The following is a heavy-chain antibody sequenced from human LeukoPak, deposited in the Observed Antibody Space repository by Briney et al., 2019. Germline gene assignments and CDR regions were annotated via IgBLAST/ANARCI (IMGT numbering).Heavy chain of an antibody. D-gene: IGHD1-26*01. CDR1: GGTFSSYT. Sequence: ASVKVSCKASGGTFSSYTISWVRQAPGQGREWMGRIIPILGIANYAQKFQGRVTITADKSTSTAYMELSSLRSEDTAVYYCARDDGATTYYWGQGTLVTVSS. J-gene: IGHJ4*02. CDR2: IIPILGIA. CDR3: ARDDGATTYY. V-gene: IGHV1-69*04.